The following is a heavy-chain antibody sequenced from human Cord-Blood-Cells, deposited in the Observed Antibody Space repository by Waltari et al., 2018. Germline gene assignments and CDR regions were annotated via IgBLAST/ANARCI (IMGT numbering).Heavy chain of an antibody. J-gene: IGHJ4*02. D-gene: IGHD6-6*01. V-gene: IGHV3-30*04. CDR3: ARGGYIAASPDY. CDR2: ISYDGSNK. CDR1: GFTFSSYA. Sequence: QVQLVESGGGVVQPGRSLRLSCAASGFTFSSYAMHWVRQAPGKGLEWVEVISYDGSNKYYADSVKGRFTISRDNSKNTLYLQMNSLRAEDTAVYYCARGGYIAASPDYWGQGTLVTVSS.